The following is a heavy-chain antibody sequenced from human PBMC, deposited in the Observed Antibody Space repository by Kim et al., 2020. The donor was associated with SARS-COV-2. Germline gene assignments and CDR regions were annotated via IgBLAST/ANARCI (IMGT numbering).Heavy chain of an antibody. CDR3: AKDNDY. CDR2: YGDGST. J-gene: IGHJ4*02. Sequence: YGDGSTYYADPVKGRFTISRDNSKNTLDLEMNSLRAEDTAVYYCAKDNDYWGQGTLVTVSS. V-gene: IGHV3-53*01.